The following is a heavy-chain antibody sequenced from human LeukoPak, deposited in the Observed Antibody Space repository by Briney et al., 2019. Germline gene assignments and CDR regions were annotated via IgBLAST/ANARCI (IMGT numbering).Heavy chain of an antibody. CDR2: IYPGDSDT. J-gene: IGHJ6*03. CDR1: GYSFTSYW. D-gene: IGHD1-1*01. Sequence: GESLKISCKGSGYSFTSYWIGWVRQMPGKGLEWMGIIYPGDSDTRYSPSFQGQVTISADKSISTAYLQWSSLKASDTAMYYYASSRNGYYYYMDVWGRGTTVTVSS. V-gene: IGHV5-51*01. CDR3: ASSRNGYYYYMDV.